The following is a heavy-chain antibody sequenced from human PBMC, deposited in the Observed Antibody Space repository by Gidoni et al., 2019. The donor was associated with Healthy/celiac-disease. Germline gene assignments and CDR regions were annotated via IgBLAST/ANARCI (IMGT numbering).Heavy chain of an antibody. CDR3: ARAKPQYYYYYYGMDV. CDR1: GWSFSGYY. V-gene: IGHV4-34*01. CDR2: INHSGST. J-gene: IGHJ6*02. Sequence: QVQLQQWGAGLLKPSETLSLTCAVYGWSFSGYYWSWIRQPPGKGLEWIGEINHSGSTNYNPSLKSRVTISVDTSKNQFSLKLSSVTAADTAVYYCARAKPQYYYYYYGMDVWGQGTTVTVSS.